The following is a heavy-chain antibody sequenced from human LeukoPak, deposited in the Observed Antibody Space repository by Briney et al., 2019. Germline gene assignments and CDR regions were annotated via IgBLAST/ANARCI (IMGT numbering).Heavy chain of an antibody. J-gene: IGHJ4*02. CDR3: ARTSTVSGVTYFDY. Sequence: SETLSLTCTVSGGSISSSSYYWGWIRQPPGKGLEWIGSIYYSGSIYYNPSLKSRVPISVDTSKNQFSLKLSSVTAADTAVYYCARTSTVSGVTYFDYWGQGTLVTVSS. CDR1: GGSISSSSYY. V-gene: IGHV4-39*01. D-gene: IGHD3-10*01. CDR2: IYYSGSI.